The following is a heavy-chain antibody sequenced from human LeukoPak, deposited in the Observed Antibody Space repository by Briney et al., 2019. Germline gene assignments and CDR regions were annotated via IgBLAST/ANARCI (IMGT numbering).Heavy chain of an antibody. CDR1: GYTFASYG. V-gene: IGHV1-18*01. J-gene: IGHJ6*03. CDR3: ATRDQDFWSGTGYYYYMDV. CDR2: ISAYNGNT. D-gene: IGHD3-3*01. Sequence: ASVKLSCKASGYTFASYGISWVRQAPGQGLEWIGWISAYNGNTNYAQKLQGRVTMTEDTSTDTAYMELSSLRSEDTAVYYCATRDQDFWSGTGYYYYMDVWGKGTTVTVSS.